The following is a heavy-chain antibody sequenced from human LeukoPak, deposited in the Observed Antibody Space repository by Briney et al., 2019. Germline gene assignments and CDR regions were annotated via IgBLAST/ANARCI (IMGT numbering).Heavy chain of an antibody. CDR2: IWYDGSNK. D-gene: IGHD6-25*01. CDR1: VFTPSADT. CDR3: PTDSSGYPVHY. V-gene: IGHV3-33*01. Sequence: GGSLSPSSAASVFTPSADTTESGRQAPGKGLEWVAVIWYDGSNKYYADSVKGRFTISRDNSKNTLSLQMNSLRAEDTAVYYCPTDSSGYPVHYWGQGTLVTVSS. J-gene: IGHJ4*02.